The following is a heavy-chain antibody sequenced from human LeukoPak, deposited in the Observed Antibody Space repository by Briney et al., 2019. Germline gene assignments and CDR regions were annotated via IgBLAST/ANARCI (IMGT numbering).Heavy chain of an antibody. CDR1: RFTFSSYW. D-gene: IGHD6-6*01. Sequence: GGSLRLSCAVSRFTFSSYWIHWVRQAPGEGLVWVSLINSDGTSTGYADSVKGRFTISRDNAKNTLYLQMNSLRAEDTAMYYCTRDVPGQLGGLDCWGQGTLVTVSS. CDR2: INSDGTST. CDR3: TRDVPGQLGGLDC. V-gene: IGHV3-74*01. J-gene: IGHJ4*02.